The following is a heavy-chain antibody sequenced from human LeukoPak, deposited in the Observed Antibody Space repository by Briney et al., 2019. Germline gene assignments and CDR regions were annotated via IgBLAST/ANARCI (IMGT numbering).Heavy chain of an antibody. V-gene: IGHV5-51*01. Sequence: GESLKISCKGSGYSFTSYWIGWVRQMPGKGLEWMGIIYPGDSDTRYSPSFQGQVTISADKSISTAYLQWSSLKASDTAMYYCARLPLHGGYDYYYMDVWGKGTTVTVSS. CDR3: ARLPLHGGYDYYYMDV. D-gene: IGHD2-15*01. J-gene: IGHJ6*03. CDR2: IYPGDSDT. CDR1: GYSFTSYW.